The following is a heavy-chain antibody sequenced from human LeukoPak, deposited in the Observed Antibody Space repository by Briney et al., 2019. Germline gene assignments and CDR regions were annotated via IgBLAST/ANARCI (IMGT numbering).Heavy chain of an antibody. D-gene: IGHD6-19*01. Sequence: VASVKVSCKASGYTFTGYCMHWVRQAPGQGLEWMGWINPNSGGTNYALKFQGRVTMTRDTSISTAYMELSRLRSDDTAVYYCARDGSGWYNWFDPWGQGTLVTVSS. J-gene: IGHJ5*02. CDR2: INPNSGGT. CDR3: ARDGSGWYNWFDP. V-gene: IGHV1-2*02. CDR1: GYTFTGYC.